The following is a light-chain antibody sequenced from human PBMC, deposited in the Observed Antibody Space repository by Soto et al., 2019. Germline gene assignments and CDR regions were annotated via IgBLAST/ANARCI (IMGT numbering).Light chain of an antibody. CDR1: QSMSSY. Sequence: DIQMTQSPSSLSASVGDRVTITCRASQSMSSYLNWYQQKPGKAPKLLIYAASSLQSGVPSRFSGSGSGTDFTLTISSLQPEDFATYYCQQSYSTPWTFGQGTKVKSN. CDR2: AAS. J-gene: IGKJ1*01. V-gene: IGKV1-39*01. CDR3: QQSYSTPWT.